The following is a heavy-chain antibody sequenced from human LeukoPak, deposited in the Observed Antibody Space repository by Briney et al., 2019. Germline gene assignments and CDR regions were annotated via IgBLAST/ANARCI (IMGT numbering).Heavy chain of an antibody. D-gene: IGHD3-22*01. J-gene: IGHJ5*02. CDR2: ISGSGGST. Sequence: GGSLRLSCAASGFTFSSYAMSWVRQAPGKGLEWVSAISGSGGSTYYADSVKGRFTISRDNSKHTLYLQMNSLRAEDTAVYYGATRTTDYYDSSGQLGTWGQGTLVTVSS. CDR3: ATRTTDYYDSSGQLGT. V-gene: IGHV3-23*01. CDR1: GFTFSSYA.